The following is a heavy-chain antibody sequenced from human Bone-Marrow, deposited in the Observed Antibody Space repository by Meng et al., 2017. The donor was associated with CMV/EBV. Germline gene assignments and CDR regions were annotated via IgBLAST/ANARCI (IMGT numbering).Heavy chain of an antibody. D-gene: IGHD2-2*01. Sequence: GESLKISCAASGFTFSNHAMHWVRQAPGKGLEWVALISYDDSNIYYADSVKGRFTISRDNSKNTLYLQMNSLRAEDTAVYYCARDAWDCSSTSCYGGRFDYWGQGTLVTVSS. CDR3: ARDAWDCSSTSCYGGRFDY. J-gene: IGHJ4*02. V-gene: IGHV3-30-3*01. CDR2: ISYDDSNI. CDR1: GFTFSNHA.